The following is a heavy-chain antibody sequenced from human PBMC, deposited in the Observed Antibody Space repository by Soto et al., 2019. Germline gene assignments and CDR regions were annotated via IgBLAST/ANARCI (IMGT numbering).Heavy chain of an antibody. J-gene: IGHJ3*02. CDR3: ARASGPVLGAFDI. V-gene: IGHV1-18*04. D-gene: IGHD2-8*02. Sequence: GASVKVSCKASGGGNLRDYLTSWGRRAPGQGLEWMGGISAYNGNTNYAQKLQGRVTMTTDTSTSTAYMELRSLRSDDTAVYYCARASGPVLGAFDIWGQGTMVTFS. CDR2: ISAYNGNT. CDR1: GGGNLRDYL.